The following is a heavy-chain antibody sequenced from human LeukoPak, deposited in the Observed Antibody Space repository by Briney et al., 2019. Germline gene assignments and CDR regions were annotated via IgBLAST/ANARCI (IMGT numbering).Heavy chain of an antibody. V-gene: IGHV4-30-2*01. Sequence: SETLSLTCTVSGGSISSGGYYWSWIRQPPGKGLEWIGYIYHSGSTYYNPSLKSRVTISVDRSKNQFSLKLSSVTAADTAVYYCARDLSSSTSCYRDCDAFDIWGQGTMVTVSS. CDR1: GGSISSGGYY. CDR3: ARDLSSSTSCYRDCDAFDI. D-gene: IGHD2-2*02. CDR2: IYHSGST. J-gene: IGHJ3*02.